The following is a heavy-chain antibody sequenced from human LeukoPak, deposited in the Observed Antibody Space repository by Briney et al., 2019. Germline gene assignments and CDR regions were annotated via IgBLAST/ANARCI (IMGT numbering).Heavy chain of an antibody. CDR1: GFTFRSYA. Sequence: GGSLRLSCAVSGFTFRSYAMNWVRQAPGKGLEWISYISSTGNTIYYADSVKGRFTISRDNAKNSLYLQMNSLRAEDTAVYYCARDSRYCSGGSCYSWTFDIWGQGTMVTVSS. V-gene: IGHV3-48*03. CDR3: ARDSRYCSGGSCYSWTFDI. CDR2: ISSTGNTI. D-gene: IGHD2-15*01. J-gene: IGHJ3*02.